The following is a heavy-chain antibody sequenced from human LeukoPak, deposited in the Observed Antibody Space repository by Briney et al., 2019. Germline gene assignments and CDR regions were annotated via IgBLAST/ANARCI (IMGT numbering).Heavy chain of an antibody. Sequence: GGALRLSCAASGFTFSSYAMSWVRQAPGKGLEWVSGISVSGGSTKYADSVQGRFIISRDNSKNTLYLQMNSLKAEDSALYFCAKGQQLVRGNWFDPWAREPWSPSPQ. CDR3: AKGQQLVRGNWFDP. J-gene: IGHJ5*02. D-gene: IGHD6-13*01. CDR2: ISVSGGST. CDR1: GFTFSSYA. V-gene: IGHV3-23*01.